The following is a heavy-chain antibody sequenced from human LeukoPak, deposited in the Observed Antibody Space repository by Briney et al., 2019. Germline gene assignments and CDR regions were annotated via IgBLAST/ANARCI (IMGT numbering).Heavy chain of an antibody. CDR1: GGSISGGDYY. D-gene: IGHD3-22*01. CDR3: ARPYYYDSRIDP. V-gene: IGHV4-30-4*01. CDR2: MYYSGST. J-gene: IGHJ5*02. Sequence: SETLSLTCTVAGGSISGGDYYWRWISKPPGKGLEWIAYMYYSGSTYYNPSLKSRVTMSADTSKNQLSLKLSSVTAADTAVYYCARPYYYDSRIDPWGQGILVTVSS.